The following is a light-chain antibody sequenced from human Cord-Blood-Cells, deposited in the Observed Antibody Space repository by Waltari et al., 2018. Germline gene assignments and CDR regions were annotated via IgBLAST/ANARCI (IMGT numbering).Light chain of an antibody. CDR1: PSIISY. J-gene: IGKJ1*01. V-gene: IGKV1-39*01. CDR3: QQSYSTPQT. Sequence: DIQMTQSPASLYASVGERVTLTCRASPSIISYLKWDQQKPGNAPKLLIYSASSLQSGVPSRVSGSGSGTDFTLTISSLQPGDFATYYWQQSYSTPQTFGQGTKVEIK. CDR2: SAS.